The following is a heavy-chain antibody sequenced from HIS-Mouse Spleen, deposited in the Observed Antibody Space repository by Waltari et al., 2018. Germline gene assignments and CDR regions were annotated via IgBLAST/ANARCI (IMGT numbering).Heavy chain of an antibody. CDR2: INPNSGST. V-gene: IGHV1-2*02. CDR3: ARGYSSSSDAFDI. Sequence: QVHLVQSGAEVKKPGAAVKVSCTASGYTFTCYYIHWLRQAPGQGLEWRGWINPNSGSTNYAQKFQGRVTMTSETSISTAYMELSRLRPDDTAVYYCARGYSSSSDAFDIWGQGTMVTVSS. J-gene: IGHJ3*02. D-gene: IGHD6-6*01. CDR1: GYTFTCYY.